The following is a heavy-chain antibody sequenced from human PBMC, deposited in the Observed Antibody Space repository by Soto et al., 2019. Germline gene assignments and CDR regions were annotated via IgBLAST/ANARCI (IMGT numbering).Heavy chain of an antibody. V-gene: IGHV3-23*01. CDR3: AKDRGGFTSNWYRAFNI. CDR2: ISASGGST. CDR1: GFTFSSYD. Sequence: GGSLRLSCAASGFTFSSYDMNWVRQAPGKGLEWVSGISASGGSTYYADSVKGRFTISRDNSKNTLYLQMNSLRAEDTAVYYCAKDRGGFTSNWYRAFNIWGQGTMVTVSS. D-gene: IGHD6-13*01. J-gene: IGHJ3*02.